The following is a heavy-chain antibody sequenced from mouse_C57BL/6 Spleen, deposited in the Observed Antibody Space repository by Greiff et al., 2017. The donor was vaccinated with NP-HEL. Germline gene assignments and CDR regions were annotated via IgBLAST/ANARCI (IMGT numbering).Heavy chain of an antibody. CDR2: IHPNSGST. Sequence: QQSGAELVKPGASVKLSCKASGYTFTSYWMHWVKQRPGQGLEWIGMIHPNSGSTNYNEKFKSKATLTVDKSSSTAYMQLSSLTSEDSAVYYCARFDYDVMDYWGQGTSVTVSS. J-gene: IGHJ4*01. V-gene: IGHV1-64*01. CDR1: GYTFTSYW. CDR3: ARFDYDVMDY.